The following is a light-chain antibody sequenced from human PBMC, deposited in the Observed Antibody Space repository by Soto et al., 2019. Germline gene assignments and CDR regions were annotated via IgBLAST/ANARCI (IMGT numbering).Light chain of an antibody. CDR1: SSNIGTSS. CDR3: AAWDDSLNGHV. V-gene: IGLV1-44*01. J-gene: IGLJ1*01. CDR2: TTN. Sequence: QSVLTQPHSASGTPVQRVTISCSGSSSNIGTSSVHWFQQLPGTAPKLLVSTTNQRPSGVPERFSGSKSGASASLAISGFQSEDEADYYCAAWDDSLNGHVVGTGTKVTVL.